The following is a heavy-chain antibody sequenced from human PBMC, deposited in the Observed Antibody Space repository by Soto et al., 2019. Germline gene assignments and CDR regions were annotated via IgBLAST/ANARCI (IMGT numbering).Heavy chain of an antibody. Sequence: WETLSLTCTVSGGSISSSCYYWGWIRQPQGKGLEWIGSIYDSVSTYYNPSLKSRVTISVDTSKNQFSLKLSSVTAADTDVYYCARLVVVPAAISDPNFDYWGQGTLVTVSS. V-gene: IGHV4-39*01. CDR1: GGSISSSCYY. CDR2: IYDSVST. CDR3: ARLVVVPAAISDPNFDY. D-gene: IGHD2-2*01. J-gene: IGHJ4*02.